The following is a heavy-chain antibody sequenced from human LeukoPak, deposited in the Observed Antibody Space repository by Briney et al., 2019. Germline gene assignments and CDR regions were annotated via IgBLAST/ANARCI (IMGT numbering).Heavy chain of an antibody. J-gene: IGHJ5*02. D-gene: IGHD3-22*01. CDR3: ARDVYYYDSSGFDP. V-gene: IGHV3-21*01. CDR1: GFTFSNYY. Sequence: PGGSLRLSCAASGFTFSNYYMNWVRQAPGKWLESVSSISGSSSYIYYADSVKGRFPISRDNAKNALYLQMNSLRAEDTAVYYCARDVYYYDSSGFDPWGQGTLVTVSS. CDR2: ISGSSSYI.